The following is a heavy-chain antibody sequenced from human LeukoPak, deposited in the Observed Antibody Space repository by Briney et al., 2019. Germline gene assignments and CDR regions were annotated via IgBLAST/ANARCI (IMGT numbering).Heavy chain of an antibody. D-gene: IGHD6-6*01. Sequence: PGGSLRLSCAASGFTFSSYSMNWVRQAPGKGLEWVSSISSSSSYIYYADSVKGRFTISRGNAKNSLYLQMNSPRAEDTAVYYCARFLGGSSSSGGWGYYYYYMDVWGKGTTVTVSS. CDR2: ISSSSSYI. V-gene: IGHV3-21*01. J-gene: IGHJ6*03. CDR3: ARFLGGSSSSGGWGYYYYYMDV. CDR1: GFTFSSYS.